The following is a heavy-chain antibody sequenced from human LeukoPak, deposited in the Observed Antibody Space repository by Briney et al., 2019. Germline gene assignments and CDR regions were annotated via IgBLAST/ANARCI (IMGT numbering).Heavy chain of an antibody. D-gene: IGHD5-18*01. CDR1: GGSISSGGYP. V-gene: IGHV4-30-2*01. CDR2: IYHSGST. Sequence: SETLSFTCAVSGGSISSGGYPWSWIRQPPGKGLEWIGYIYHSGSTYYNPSLKSRVTISVDRSKNQFSLKLSSVTAADTAVYYCARDMGIGYSYGLYYWGQGTLVTVSS. CDR3: ARDMGIGYSYGLYY. J-gene: IGHJ4*02.